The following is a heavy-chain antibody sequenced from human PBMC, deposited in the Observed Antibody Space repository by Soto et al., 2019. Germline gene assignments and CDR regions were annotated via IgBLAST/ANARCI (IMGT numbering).Heavy chain of an antibody. CDR2: ISAYNGNT. CDR1: GYTFTSYG. Sequence: QVQLVQSGAEVKKPGASVKVSCKASGYTFTSYGISWVRQAPGQGLEWMGWISAYNGNTNYAQKLQGRVTMTTDTSTSTAYMELRSLRSDDTAVYYCARAGPGRYFDWLLALILDPWGQGTLVTVSS. V-gene: IGHV1-18*01. CDR3: ARAGPGRYFDWLLALILDP. D-gene: IGHD3-9*01. J-gene: IGHJ5*02.